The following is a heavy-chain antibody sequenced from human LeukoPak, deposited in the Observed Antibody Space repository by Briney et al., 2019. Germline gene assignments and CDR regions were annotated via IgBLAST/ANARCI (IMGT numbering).Heavy chain of an antibody. CDR3: AKDLRFTMVRGSDY. D-gene: IGHD3-10*01. CDR2: IRYDGSNK. J-gene: IGHJ4*02. CDR1: GFTFSSYG. Sequence: PGGSLRLSCAASGFTFSSYGMHWVRQAPGKGLEWVAFIRYDGSNKYYADSVKGRFTISRDNSKNTLYLQMNSLRAEDTAVYYCAKDLRFTMVRGSDYWGQGTLVTVSS. V-gene: IGHV3-30*02.